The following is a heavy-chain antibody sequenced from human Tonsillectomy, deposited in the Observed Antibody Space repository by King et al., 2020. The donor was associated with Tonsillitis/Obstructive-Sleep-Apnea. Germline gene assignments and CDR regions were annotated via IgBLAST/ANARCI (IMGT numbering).Heavy chain of an antibody. CDR3: AREVVVKPAAYGCFDL. CDR1: GYIFTPYA. Sequence: VQLVQSGSELKKPGASVKVSCKASGYIFTPYAVNWVRQAPGQGLEWMGWIDTNTGNPTYAPGFTGRFVFSLDTSVSTAYLQISSLKAEDTAVYYCAREVVVKPAAYGCFDLWGQGTLVTVSS. J-gene: IGHJ5*02. V-gene: IGHV7-4-1*02. CDR2: IDTNTGNP. D-gene: IGHD2-2*01.